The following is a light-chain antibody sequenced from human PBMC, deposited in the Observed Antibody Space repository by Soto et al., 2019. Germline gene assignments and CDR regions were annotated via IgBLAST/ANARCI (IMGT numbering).Light chain of an antibody. CDR3: ALYMGSGISV. V-gene: IGLV8-61*01. CDR1: SGSVSTSYY. CDR2: NTN. Sequence: QTVVTQEPSFSVSPGRTVTLTCGLSSGSVSTSYYPSWYQPTPGQAPRTLIYNTNSRSSGVPDRFSGSILGNKAALTITGAQADDESDYYCALYMGSGISVFGGGTKLTVL. J-gene: IGLJ3*02.